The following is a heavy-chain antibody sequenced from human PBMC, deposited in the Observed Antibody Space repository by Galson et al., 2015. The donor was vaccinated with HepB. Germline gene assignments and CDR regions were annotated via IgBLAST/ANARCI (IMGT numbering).Heavy chain of an antibody. CDR2: INAGNGNT. CDR3: ARSRWDIVVVVAALPSWFDP. D-gene: IGHD2-15*01. J-gene: IGHJ5*02. V-gene: IGHV1-3*01. Sequence: SVKVSCKASGYTFTSYAMHWVRQAPGQRLEWMGWINAGNGNTKFSQKFQGRVTITRDTSASTAYMELSSLRSEDTAVYYCARSRWDIVVVVAALPSWFDPWGQGTLVTVSS. CDR1: GYTFTSYA.